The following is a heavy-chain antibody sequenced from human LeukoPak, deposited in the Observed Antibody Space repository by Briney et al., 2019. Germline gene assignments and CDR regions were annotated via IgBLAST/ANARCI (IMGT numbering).Heavy chain of an antibody. CDR1: GFTVSSNE. CDR3: ARVGWDGYNYYMDV. CDR2: ISGGST. J-gene: IGHJ6*03. D-gene: IGHD1-26*01. Sequence: PGGSLRLSCAASGFTVSSNEMSWVRQAPGKGLEWVSSISGGSTYYADSRKGRFTISRDNSKNTLHLQMNSLRAEDTAVYYCARVGWDGYNYYMDVWGKGTTVTISS. V-gene: IGHV3-38-3*01.